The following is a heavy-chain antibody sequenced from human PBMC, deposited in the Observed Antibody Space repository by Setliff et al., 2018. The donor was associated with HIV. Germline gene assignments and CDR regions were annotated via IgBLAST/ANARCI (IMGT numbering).Heavy chain of an antibody. J-gene: IGHJ3*01. D-gene: IGHD2-8*02. CDR1: GSSISDHYW. V-gene: IGHV4-38-2*02. CDR2: IFHRGGT. CDR3: LRETGVNVAADGRGYHTFDF. Sequence: SETLSLICSVSGSSISDHYWWAWVRQAPGKGLEYIGTIFHRGGTFNNPSLKSRVTMSVDTSKNQFSLKLTSVTAADTAIYYCLRETGVNVAADGRGYHTFDFWGRGTMVTVSS.